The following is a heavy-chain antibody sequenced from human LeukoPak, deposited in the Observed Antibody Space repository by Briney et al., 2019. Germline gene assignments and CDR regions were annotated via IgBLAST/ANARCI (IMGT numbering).Heavy chain of an antibody. D-gene: IGHD4-17*01. CDR1: GFTFSDYY. J-gene: IGHJ3*02. V-gene: IGHV3-11*05. Sequence: PGGSLRLSCAASGFTFSDYYMSWIRQAPGKGLEWVSYISSSSSYTNYADSVKGRFTISRDNAKNSLYLQMNSLRAEDTAVYYCARETGPPTFTVTTGHAFDIWGQGTMVTVSS. CDR2: ISSSSSYT. CDR3: ARETGPPTFTVTTGHAFDI.